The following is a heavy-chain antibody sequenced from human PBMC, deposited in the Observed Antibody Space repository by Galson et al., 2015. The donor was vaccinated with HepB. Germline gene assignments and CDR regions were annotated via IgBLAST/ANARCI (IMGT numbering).Heavy chain of an antibody. V-gene: IGHV3-20*04. Sequence: SLRLSCAASGFAFDDYGMSWVRQAPGKGLEWVSHIDWHGGNTRYAESLRGRFTISRDNAKNLLYLQVNSLRAEDTALYYCTREGENYGDSQYWGQGTLVTVSS. CDR3: TREGENYGDSQY. CDR2: IDWHGGNT. CDR1: GFAFDDYG. D-gene: IGHD4-17*01. J-gene: IGHJ4*02.